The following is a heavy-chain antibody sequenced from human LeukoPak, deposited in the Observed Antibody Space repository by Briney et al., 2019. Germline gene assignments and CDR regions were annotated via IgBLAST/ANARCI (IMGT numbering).Heavy chain of an antibody. J-gene: IGHJ4*02. CDR3: ARERVPSRYFDS. V-gene: IGHV3-7*01. Sequence: PGGSLRLSCAASGFIFNSHWINWVRQAPGKGLEWVANIAPDGSETYFEDSVKGRFTISRDNTKNSVFLQMNSLRAEDTAVYYCARERVPSRYFDSWGQGTLVTVSS. CDR2: IAPDGSET. CDR1: GFIFNSHW.